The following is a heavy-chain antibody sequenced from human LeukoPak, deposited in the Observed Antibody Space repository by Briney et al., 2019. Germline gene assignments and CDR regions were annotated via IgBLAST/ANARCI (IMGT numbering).Heavy chain of an antibody. J-gene: IGHJ4*02. CDR3: ARGDSSGYYYGPFDY. CDR2: IIPIFGKA. CDR1: GGTFISYA. V-gene: IGHV1-69*01. Sequence: ASVKVSCKASGGTFISYAISWVRQAPGQGLEWMGGIIPIFGKANYAQKFQGRVTITADESTSTAYMELRSLRSEDTAVYYCARGDSSGYYYGPFDYWGQGTLVTVSS. D-gene: IGHD3-22*01.